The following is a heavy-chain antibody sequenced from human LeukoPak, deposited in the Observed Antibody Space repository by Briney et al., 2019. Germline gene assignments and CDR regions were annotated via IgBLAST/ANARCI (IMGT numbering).Heavy chain of an antibody. Sequence: GGSLRLSCAASGFTFGSYGMHWVRQAPGKGLEWVAFIRYDGSNKYYADSVKGRFTISRDNSKNTLYLQMNSLRAEDTAVYYCAKDHISLAGIAQCSSTSCLFDYWGQGTLVTVSS. V-gene: IGHV3-30*02. J-gene: IGHJ4*02. CDR3: AKDHISLAGIAQCSSTSCLFDY. CDR2: IRYDGSNK. D-gene: IGHD2-2*01. CDR1: GFTFGSYG.